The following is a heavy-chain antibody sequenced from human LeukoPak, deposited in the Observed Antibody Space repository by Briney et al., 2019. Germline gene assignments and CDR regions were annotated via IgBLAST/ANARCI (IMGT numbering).Heavy chain of an antibody. CDR1: GFTFSDYY. J-gene: IGHJ4*02. Sequence: GGSLRLSCAASGFTFSDYYMSWIRQAPGKGLEWVSYISSSGSTIYYADSVKGRFTISRDNAKNSLYLQMNSLRAEDTAVYYCARDAPPTYGDYRKASYYFDYWGQGTLVTVSS. V-gene: IGHV3-11*01. CDR2: ISSSGSTI. CDR3: ARDAPPTYGDYRKASYYFDY. D-gene: IGHD4-17*01.